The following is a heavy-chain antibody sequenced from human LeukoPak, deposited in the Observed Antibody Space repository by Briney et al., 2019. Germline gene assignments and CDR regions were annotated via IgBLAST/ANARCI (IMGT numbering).Heavy chain of an antibody. D-gene: IGHD6-19*01. CDR1: GYTLTELS. Sequence: ASVKVSCKVSGYTLTELSMHWVRQAPGKGLEWMGGFDPEDGETIYAQKFQGRVTMTEDTSTDTAYVELSSLRSEDTAVYYCATSRAVAGLGASGYFDYWGQGTLVTVSS. CDR3: ATSRAVAGLGASGYFDY. J-gene: IGHJ4*02. CDR2: FDPEDGET. V-gene: IGHV1-24*01.